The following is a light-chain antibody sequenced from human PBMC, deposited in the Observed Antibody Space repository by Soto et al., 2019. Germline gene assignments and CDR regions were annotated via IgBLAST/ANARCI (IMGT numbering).Light chain of an antibody. V-gene: IGKV1D-12*01. CDR2: DAN. Sequence: DIQMTQSPSSVSASVGDTVVITCRASQGIKSWFAWYQQRPGNAPKLLISDANTLQTGVPPRFRGSGSGTDFFLTVNSLQPEDCATYYCQQADSFPSTFGQGTRLEIK. CDR3: QQADSFPST. CDR1: QGIKSW. J-gene: IGKJ5*01.